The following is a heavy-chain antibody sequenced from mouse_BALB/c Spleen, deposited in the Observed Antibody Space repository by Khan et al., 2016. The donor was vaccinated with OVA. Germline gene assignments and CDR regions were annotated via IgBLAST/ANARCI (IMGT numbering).Heavy chain of an antibody. D-gene: IGHD1-1*01. CDR3: ARSSFYGSSTWFGY. V-gene: IGHV1-69*02. CDR2: IDPSDNYT. Sequence: QVQLQQPGAELVKPGASVKLSCKASGYTITSFWLHWVKQRPGLGLEWIGEIDPSDNYTNYNQKFKGKATLTLDKSSSTAYMQLSSLTSEDSAVXYCARSSFYGSSTWFGYWGQGTLVTVSA. J-gene: IGHJ3*01. CDR1: GYTITSFW.